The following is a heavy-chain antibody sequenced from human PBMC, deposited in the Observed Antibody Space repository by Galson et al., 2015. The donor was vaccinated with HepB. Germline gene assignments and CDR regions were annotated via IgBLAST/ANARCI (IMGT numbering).Heavy chain of an antibody. V-gene: IGHV3-30*02. D-gene: IGHD2-15*01. Sequence: SLRLSCAASGFTFSYYWMNWVRQAPGKGLEWVANIKYDGSNKIYADSVKGRFTISRDNSKNTLYLQMSSLRAEDTAVYYCAKDRHEYCSGGSCSPLGVSYYSYGMEVCCQWTTVTVSS. J-gene: IGHJ6*02. CDR3: AKDRHEYCSGGSCSPLGVSYYSYGMEV. CDR2: IKYDGSNK. CDR1: GFTFSYYW.